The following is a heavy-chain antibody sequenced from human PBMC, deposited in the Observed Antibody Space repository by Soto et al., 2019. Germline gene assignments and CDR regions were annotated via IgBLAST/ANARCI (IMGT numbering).Heavy chain of an antibody. Sequence: QITLKESGPPLVKPTQTLTLTCTFSGFSLSTSGVGVGWIRQPPGKALEWLALIYWDDDKRYSPSLKSRLTIPKDTSKNQVVLTMTNMVPVYTPPYYCSHSFYCVYEGNWFDPLGQGTLVTVSS. CDR2: IYWDDDK. V-gene: IGHV2-5*02. CDR3: SHSFYCVYEGNWFDP. J-gene: IGHJ5*02. D-gene: IGHD5-12*01. CDR1: GFSLSTSGVG.